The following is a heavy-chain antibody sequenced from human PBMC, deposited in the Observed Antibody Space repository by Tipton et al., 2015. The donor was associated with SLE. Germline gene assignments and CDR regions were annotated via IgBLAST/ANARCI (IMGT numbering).Heavy chain of an antibody. CDR1: GGSISSYY. Sequence: TLSLTCTVSGGSISSYYWSWIRQSPGEGLEWIGYIFYSGSTNYNPSLKSRVTISVDTSKNQFSLKLSSVTAADTAVYYCARSLGTYYYDSTVAFWGQGTLVTVSS. V-gene: IGHV4-59*01. D-gene: IGHD3-22*01. J-gene: IGHJ4*02. CDR2: IFYSGST. CDR3: ARSLGTYYYDSTVAF.